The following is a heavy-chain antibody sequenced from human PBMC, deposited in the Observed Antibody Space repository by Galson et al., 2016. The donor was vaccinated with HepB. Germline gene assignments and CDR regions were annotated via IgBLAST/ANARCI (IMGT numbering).Heavy chain of an antibody. Sequence: SLRLSCAASGFTSSNAWMSWVRQAPGRGLEWVGRIKSKKDGVTTDYATPVKDRFTISRDDSKNTPYQQMNSLKTEDTAVYYCITIGTVNTWYYYGMDVWGQGTTVTVSS. CDR1: GFTSSNAW. D-gene: IGHD2-8*02. J-gene: IGHJ6*02. CDR2: IKSKKDGVTT. CDR3: ITIGTVNTWYYYGMDV. V-gene: IGHV3-15*01.